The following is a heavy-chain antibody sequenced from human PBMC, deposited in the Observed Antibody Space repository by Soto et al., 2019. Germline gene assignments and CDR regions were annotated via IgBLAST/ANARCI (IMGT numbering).Heavy chain of an antibody. V-gene: IGHV3-33*01. CDR1: GFTFSSYG. CDR3: ARQVVVVVASSADAFDI. CDR2: IWSDGSNK. Sequence: QVQLVESGGGVVQPGRSLRLSCAASGFTFSSYGMHWVRQAPGKGLEWVAVIWSDGSNKYYADSVKGRFTISRDNSKNTLYLQMNSLRAEDTAVYHCARQVVVVVASSADAFDIWGQGTMVTVSS. J-gene: IGHJ3*02. D-gene: IGHD2-15*01.